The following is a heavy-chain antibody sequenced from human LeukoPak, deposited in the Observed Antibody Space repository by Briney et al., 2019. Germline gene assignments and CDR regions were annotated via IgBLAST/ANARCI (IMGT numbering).Heavy chain of an antibody. V-gene: IGHV3-30-3*01. CDR3: ARDMIPGGAFDI. J-gene: IGHJ3*02. CDR1: GFAFSSYA. Sequence: SGGSLRLSCAASGFAFSSYAMHWVRQAPGTGLEWVAVISYDGSNKYYADSVKGRFTISRDNSKNTLYLQMNSLRAEDTAVYYCARDMIPGGAFDIWGQGTMVTVSS. CDR2: ISYDGSNK. D-gene: IGHD3-22*01.